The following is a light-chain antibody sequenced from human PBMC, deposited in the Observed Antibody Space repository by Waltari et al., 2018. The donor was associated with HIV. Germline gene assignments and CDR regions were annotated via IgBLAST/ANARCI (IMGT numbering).Light chain of an antibody. CDR2: DDS. J-gene: IGLJ2*01. CDR3: QVWDSSSDHTRV. Sequence: SYVLTQPPSVSVAPGQTARITCGGHNIGSKSVHWYQQKPGQAPVLVVYDDSDRPSGIPERFSGSNSGNTATLTISRVEAGDEADYYCQVWDSSSDHTRVFGGGTKLTVL. CDR1: NIGSKS. V-gene: IGLV3-21*02.